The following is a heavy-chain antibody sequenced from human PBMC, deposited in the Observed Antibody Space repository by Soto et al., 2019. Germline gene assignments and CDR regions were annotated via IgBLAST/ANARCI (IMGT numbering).Heavy chain of an antibody. J-gene: IGHJ4*02. CDR1: GGTITGYY. V-gene: IGHV4-4*07. D-gene: IGHD6-13*01. Sequence: PSETLSLTCTVSGGTITGYYWSWIRQPAGKGLEWIGRIYSSGSTNYNTALNSRAIMSVDTSQNQFSLNLSSVTAADTAKYYCARENILTAATGKRDFDCWGQGTLVT. CDR2: IYSSGST. CDR3: ARENILTAATGKRDFDC.